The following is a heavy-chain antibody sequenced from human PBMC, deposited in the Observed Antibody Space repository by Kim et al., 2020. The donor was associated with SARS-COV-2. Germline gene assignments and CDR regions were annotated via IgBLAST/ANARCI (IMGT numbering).Heavy chain of an antibody. V-gene: IGHV3-15*01. D-gene: IGHD3-22*01. CDR3: TTDYYDSSGYVDY. J-gene: IGHJ4*02. Sequence: YAAPVKGRFTISRDDSKNTLYLQMNSLKTEDTAVYYCTTDYYDSSGYVDYWGQGTLVTVSS.